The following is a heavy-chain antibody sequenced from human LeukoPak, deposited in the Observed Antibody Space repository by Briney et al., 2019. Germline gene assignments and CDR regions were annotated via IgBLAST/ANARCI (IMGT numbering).Heavy chain of an antibody. V-gene: IGHV3-53*05. Sequence: GGSLRLSCAASGFTVSTNYMNWVRQAPGKGLEWVSVIYSDGSTYYADSVRGRFTISRDSSKNTLYLQMNSLRPEDTAVYYCARDPYRDAPDYFDYWGQGTLVTVSS. J-gene: IGHJ4*02. CDR1: GFTVSTNY. CDR2: IYSDGST. CDR3: ARDPYRDAPDYFDY. D-gene: IGHD1-14*01.